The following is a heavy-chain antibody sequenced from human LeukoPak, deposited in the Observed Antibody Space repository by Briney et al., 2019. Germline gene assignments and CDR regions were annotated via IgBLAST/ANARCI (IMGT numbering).Heavy chain of an antibody. D-gene: IGHD3-22*01. CDR1: GFTFSTYW. V-gene: IGHV3-15*01. Sequence: GGSLRLSCAASGFTFSTYWMHWVRQAPGKGLEWVGRIKSKTDGGTTDYAAPVKGRFTISRDDSKNTLYLQMNSLKTEDTAVYYCTTSDDSSGYYYPLDYWGQGTLVTVSS. J-gene: IGHJ4*02. CDR2: IKSKTDGGTT. CDR3: TTSDDSSGYYYPLDY.